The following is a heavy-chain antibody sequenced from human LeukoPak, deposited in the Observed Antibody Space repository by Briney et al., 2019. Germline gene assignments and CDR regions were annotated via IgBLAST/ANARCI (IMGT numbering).Heavy chain of an antibody. J-gene: IGHJ4*02. D-gene: IGHD5-12*01. CDR3: ARGSGYAGVFDY. CDR1: GGSISSGGYC. Sequence: SETLSLTCTVSGGSISSGGYCWSWIRQHPGKGLEWIGYIYYSGSTYYNPSLKSRVTISVDTSKNQFSLKLSSVTAADTAVYYCARGSGYAGVFDYWGQGTLVTVSS. V-gene: IGHV4-31*03. CDR2: IYYSGST.